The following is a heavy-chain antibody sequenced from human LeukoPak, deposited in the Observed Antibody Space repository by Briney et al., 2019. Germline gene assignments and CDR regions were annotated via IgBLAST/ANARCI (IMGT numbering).Heavy chain of an antibody. D-gene: IGHD3-22*01. CDR3: ARGDYYDSSGSTYFDY. CDR1: GGSFSGYY. J-gene: IGHJ4*02. Sequence: SETLSLTCAVYGGSFSGYYWSWIRQPPGKGLEWIGEINHSGSTNYNPSLKSRVTISVDTSKNQFSLKLSSVTAADTAVYYCARGDYYDSSGSTYFDYWGQGTLVTVSS. V-gene: IGHV4-34*01. CDR2: INHSGST.